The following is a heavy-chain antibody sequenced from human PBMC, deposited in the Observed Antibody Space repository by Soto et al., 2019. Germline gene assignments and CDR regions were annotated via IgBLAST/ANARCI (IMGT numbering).Heavy chain of an antibody. Sequence: QVQLVQSGAEVKKPGSSVKVSCKASGGTFSSYAISWVRQAPGQGLEWMGGIIPIFGTANYAQKFQGRVTITADESTSTAYMELSSLRSEDTAVYYCARVVGDDSSGYYYRTLYYYGMDVWCQGTTVTVSS. CDR3: ARVVGDDSSGYYYRTLYYYGMDV. D-gene: IGHD3-22*01. CDR1: GGTFSSYA. V-gene: IGHV1-69*01. J-gene: IGHJ6*02. CDR2: IIPIFGTA.